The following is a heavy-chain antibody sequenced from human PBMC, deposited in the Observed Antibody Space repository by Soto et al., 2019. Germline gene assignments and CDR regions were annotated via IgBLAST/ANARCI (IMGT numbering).Heavy chain of an antibody. J-gene: IGHJ4*02. Sequence: GPPVGNPRQPLMLAYTSFGLSLTTSGAGVCWIGQPPGKALELLALISWKDDKRYNPGLESRLTITKDTSKNQVILTLTKMDPVDTATYFCEYRYGGKYYRWYFDFWGQGTLGTGYS. CDR1: GLSLTTSGAG. V-gene: IGHV2-5*01. CDR3: EYRYGGKYYRWYFDF. CDR2: ISWKDDK. D-gene: IGHD3-10*01.